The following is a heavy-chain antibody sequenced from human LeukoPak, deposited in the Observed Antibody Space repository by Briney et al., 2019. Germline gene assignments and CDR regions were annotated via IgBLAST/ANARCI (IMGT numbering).Heavy chain of an antibody. V-gene: IGHV3-48*03. CDR3: AELGITMIGGV. Sequence: GGSLRLSCAASGFTFTSYWMTWVRQAPGKGLEWVSYISSSGSTIYYADSVKGRFTISRDNAKNSLYLQMNSLRAEDTAVYYCAELGITMIGGVWGKGTTVTISS. CDR1: GFTFTSYW. CDR2: ISSSGSTI. D-gene: IGHD3-10*02. J-gene: IGHJ6*04.